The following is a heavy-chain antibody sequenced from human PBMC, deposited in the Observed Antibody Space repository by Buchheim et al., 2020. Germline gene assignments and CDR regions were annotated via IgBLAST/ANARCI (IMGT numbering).Heavy chain of an antibody. CDR1: GFTFRTYG. Sequence: QVQLVESGGGVVQPGRSLSLSCAASGFTFRTYGMHWVRQAPGKGLEWVALVSFDGSNKYYADSVKGRFTISRDNSKKTLFLQMNSPRSEDTALYYCAKGGEVGSGWFFDHWGQGTL. D-gene: IGHD6-19*01. CDR3: AKGGEVGSGWFFDH. V-gene: IGHV3-30*18. J-gene: IGHJ4*02. CDR2: VSFDGSNK.